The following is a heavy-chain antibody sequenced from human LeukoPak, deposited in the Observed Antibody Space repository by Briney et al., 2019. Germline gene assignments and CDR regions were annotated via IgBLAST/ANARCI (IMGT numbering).Heavy chain of an antibody. CDR3: ARSEPHWGLWYGMDV. D-gene: IGHD7-27*01. CDR1: GFTFSSFT. J-gene: IGHJ6*02. Sequence: GGSLRLSCAASGFTFSSFTMNWVRQAPGKGLEWVSSISSGSGYIFYADLVRGRFNISRDNAKNSLYLQMNGLRAEDTAVYYCARSEPHWGLWYGMDVWGQGTTVTVSS. CDR2: ISSGSGYI. V-gene: IGHV3-21*01.